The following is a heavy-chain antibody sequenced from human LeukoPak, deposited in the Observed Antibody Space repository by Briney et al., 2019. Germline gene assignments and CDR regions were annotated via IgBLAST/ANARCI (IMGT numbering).Heavy chain of an antibody. Sequence: GASVKVSCKASGYTFTSYGISWVRQAPGQGLEWMGWISAYNSNTNYAQKLQGRVTMTTDTSTSTAYMELRSLRSGDTAVYYCARGSPYYYDSSGLLYYFDYWGQGTLVIVSS. CDR3: ARGSPYYYDSSGLLYYFDY. V-gene: IGHV1-18*01. CDR1: GYTFTSYG. D-gene: IGHD3-22*01. CDR2: ISAYNSNT. J-gene: IGHJ4*02.